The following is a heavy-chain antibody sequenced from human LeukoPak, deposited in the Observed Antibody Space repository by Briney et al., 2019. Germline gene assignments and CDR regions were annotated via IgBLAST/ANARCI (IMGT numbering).Heavy chain of an antibody. D-gene: IGHD6-19*01. V-gene: IGHV3-21*01. CDR2: ISSSSSSYI. CDR1: GFTFNSYS. J-gene: IGHJ4*02. Sequence: GGSLRLSCAASGFTFNSYSMNWVRQAPGKGLEWVSSISSSSSSYIYYADSVKGRFTISRDNAKNSLYLQMNSLRAEDTAVYYCARDNGWYGLFDYWGQGTLVTVSS. CDR3: ARDNGWYGLFDY.